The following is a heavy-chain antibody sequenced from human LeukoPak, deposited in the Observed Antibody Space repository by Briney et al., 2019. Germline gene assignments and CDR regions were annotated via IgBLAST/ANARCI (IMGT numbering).Heavy chain of an antibody. CDR1: GGSISSGDYS. Sequence: SETLSLTCAVSGGSISSGDYSWSWIRQPPGEGLEWIGFIYDSGNTYYNPSLKSRVTISVDTSKNQFSLKLSSVTAADTAVYYCARASYSYGSYFFDYWGQGTLVTVSS. CDR2: IYDSGNT. J-gene: IGHJ4*02. CDR3: ARASYSYGSYFFDY. D-gene: IGHD5-18*01. V-gene: IGHV4-30-4*07.